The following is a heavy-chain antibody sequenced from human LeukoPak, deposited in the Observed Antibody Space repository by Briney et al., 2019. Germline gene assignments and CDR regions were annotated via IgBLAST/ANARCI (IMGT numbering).Heavy chain of an antibody. D-gene: IGHD1-1*01. V-gene: IGHV3-15*01. J-gene: IGHJ6*03. CDR1: GFTFINAW. CDR3: TTGKDFYNYYFYYYMDV. Sequence: GSLRLSCAASGFTFINAWMTWVRQAPGKGLEWVGHIKSITDGGTTDFAAPVKGRFTISRDDLKNTLYLQMNSLKTEDTAVYFCTTGKDFYNYYFYYYMDVWGKGTTVTVSS. CDR2: IKSITDGGTT.